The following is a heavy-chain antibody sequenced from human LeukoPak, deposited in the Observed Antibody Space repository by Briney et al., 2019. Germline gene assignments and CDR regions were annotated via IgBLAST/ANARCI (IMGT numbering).Heavy chain of an antibody. CDR2: MNPNSGNT. CDR3: AIPIVVVGTGFDY. D-gene: IGHD2-15*01. V-gene: IGHV1-8*01. CDR1: GYTFTSYD. J-gene: IGHJ4*02. Sequence: ASVKVSCKASGYTFTSYDINWVRQATGQGLEWMGWMNPNSGNTGYAQKFQGRVTMTRNTSISTAYTELSSLRSEDTAVYYCAIPIVVVGTGFDYWGQGTLVTVYS.